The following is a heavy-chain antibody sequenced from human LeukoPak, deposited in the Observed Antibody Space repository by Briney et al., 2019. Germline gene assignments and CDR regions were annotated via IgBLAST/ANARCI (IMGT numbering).Heavy chain of an antibody. V-gene: IGHV3-9*01. CDR1: GFTFDDYA. D-gene: IGHD6-19*01. CDR3: AKPSSGWFLSAEYFQH. J-gene: IGHJ1*01. Sequence: PGGSLRLSCAASGFTFDDYAMHWVRQAPGKGLEWVSGISWNSGSIGYADSVKGRFTISRDNAKNSLYLQMNSLRAEDTALYYCAKPSSGWFLSAEYFQHWGQGTLVTVSS. CDR2: ISWNSGSI.